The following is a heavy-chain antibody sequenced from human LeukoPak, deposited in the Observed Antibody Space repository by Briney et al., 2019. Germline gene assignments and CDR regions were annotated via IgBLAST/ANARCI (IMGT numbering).Heavy chain of an antibody. CDR2: ISSSSSYI. CDR3: ARDRVVMTTEYYFDY. Sequence: GGSLRLSCAASGFTFSSYSMNWVRQAPGKGLEWVSSISSSSSYIYYADSVKGRFTISRDNAKNSLYLQMNSLRAEDTAVYYCARDRVVMTTEYYFDYWGQGTLVTVSS. D-gene: IGHD3-22*01. V-gene: IGHV3-21*01. CDR1: GFTFSSYS. J-gene: IGHJ4*02.